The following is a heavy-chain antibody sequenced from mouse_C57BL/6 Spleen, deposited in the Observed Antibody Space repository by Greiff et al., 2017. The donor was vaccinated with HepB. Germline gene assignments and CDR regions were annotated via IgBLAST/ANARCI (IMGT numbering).Heavy chain of an antibody. CDR1: GFTFSDYG. CDR3: ARLGFAY. V-gene: IGHV5-17*01. Sequence: DVKLVESGGGLVKPGGSLKLSCAASGFTFSDYGMHWVRQAPEKGLEWVAYISSGSSTIYYAGTVKGRFTITRDNAKNTLFLQMTSLGSEDTAMYYCARLGFAYWGQGTLVTVSA. CDR2: ISSGSSTI. J-gene: IGHJ3*01.